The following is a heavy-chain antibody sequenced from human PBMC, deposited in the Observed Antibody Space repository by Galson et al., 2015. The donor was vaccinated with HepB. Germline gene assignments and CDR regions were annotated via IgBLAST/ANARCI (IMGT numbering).Heavy chain of an antibody. Sequence: QSGAEVKKPGASVKVSCKASGYTFTSYGISWVRQAPGQGLEWMGWISAYNGNTNYAQKLQGRVTMTTDTSTSTAYMELRSLRSDDTAVYYCARDSKGDYGDPFYYYYYGMDVWGQGTTVTVSS. CDR2: ISAYNGNT. CDR1: GYTFTSYG. D-gene: IGHD4-17*01. V-gene: IGHV1-18*04. CDR3: ARDSKGDYGDPFYYYYYGMDV. J-gene: IGHJ6*02.